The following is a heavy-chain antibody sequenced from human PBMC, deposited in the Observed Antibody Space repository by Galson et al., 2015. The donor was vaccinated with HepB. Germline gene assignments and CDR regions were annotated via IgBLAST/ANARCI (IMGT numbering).Heavy chain of an antibody. V-gene: IGHV3-23*01. CDR2: MSRSGETT. Sequence: SLRLSCAASGFTFGNYAMSWVRQAPGKGLEWVSGMSRSGETTYYADSVKGRFTISRDNSKNTLYLDMNSLRAEDTAVYYCAKGLVVVVAIFESWGQGTLVTVSS. D-gene: IGHD2-21*01. CDR3: AKGLVVVVAIFES. CDR1: GFTFGNYA. J-gene: IGHJ4*02.